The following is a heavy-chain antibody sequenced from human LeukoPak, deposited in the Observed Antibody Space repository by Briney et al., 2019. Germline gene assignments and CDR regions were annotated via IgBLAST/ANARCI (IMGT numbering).Heavy chain of an antibody. CDR1: GGSISSYY. CDR3: ATYSSTGIFQH. J-gene: IGHJ1*01. D-gene: IGHD6-13*01. CDR2: IYYSGST. V-gene: IGHV4-59*01. Sequence: SETLSFTCTVSGGSISSYYWSWIRQPPGKGLEWIAYIYYSGSTNYNPSLKSRVTISVDTSKNQFFLKLSSVTAADTAVYYCATYSSTGIFQHWGQGTLVTVSS.